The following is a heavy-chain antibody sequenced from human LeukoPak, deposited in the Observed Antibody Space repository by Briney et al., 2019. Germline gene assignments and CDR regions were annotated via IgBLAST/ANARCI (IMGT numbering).Heavy chain of an antibody. Sequence: PGGFLRLSCVASGFTFSSYGIHWVRQAPGKGMEWVAFIHSYGSDAYYADSVKGRFTISRDNAKNSLYLQMNSLRAEDTAVYYCAELGITMIGGVWGKGTTVTISS. J-gene: IGHJ6*04. CDR1: GFTFSSYG. CDR3: AELGITMIGGV. V-gene: IGHV3-30*02. CDR2: IHSYGSDA. D-gene: IGHD3-10*02.